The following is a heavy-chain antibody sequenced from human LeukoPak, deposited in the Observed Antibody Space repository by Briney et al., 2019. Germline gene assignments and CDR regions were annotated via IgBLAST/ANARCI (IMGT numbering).Heavy chain of an antibody. CDR3: ARETDGSGRPYYYYGMDV. CDR2: IKQDGSEK. Sequence: GGSLRLSCAASGFTFSSYWMSWVRQAPGKGLEWVANIKQDGSEKYYVDSVKGRFTISRDNAKNTLYLQMNSLRAEDTAVYYCARETDGSGRPYYYYGMDVWGKGTTVTVSS. D-gene: IGHD3-10*01. CDR1: GFTFSSYW. V-gene: IGHV3-7*03. J-gene: IGHJ6*04.